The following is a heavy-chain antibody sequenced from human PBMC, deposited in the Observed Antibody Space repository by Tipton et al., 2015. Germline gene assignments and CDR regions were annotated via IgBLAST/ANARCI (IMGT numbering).Heavy chain of an antibody. CDR1: GFSFEDYV. Sequence: SLRLSCVGSGFSFEDYVMHWVRQAPGKGLEWVALILYDGTKKYYADSVKGRFTISRDNSKSTLYLQMNSLRAEDTAMYFCARENYHILTGYYTGYDYWGQGNLVTVSS. J-gene: IGHJ4*02. D-gene: IGHD3-9*01. CDR2: ILYDGTKK. CDR3: ARENYHILTGYYTGYDY. V-gene: IGHV3-30*03.